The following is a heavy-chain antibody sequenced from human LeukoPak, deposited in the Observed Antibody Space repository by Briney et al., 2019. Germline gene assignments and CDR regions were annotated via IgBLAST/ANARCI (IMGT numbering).Heavy chain of an antibody. CDR3: ARYCSGGSCAGYVQH. D-gene: IGHD2-15*01. V-gene: IGHV4-39*01. CDR2: IYYSGST. Sequence: SDTLSLTCSVSGDSISSSSYYWGWIRQPPGKGLEWIGSIYYSGSTYYNPSLKSRVTMSIDTSKNQFSLKLSSVTAADTAVYYCARYCSGGSCAGYVQHWGQGTLVTVSS. CDR1: GDSISSSSYY. J-gene: IGHJ1*01.